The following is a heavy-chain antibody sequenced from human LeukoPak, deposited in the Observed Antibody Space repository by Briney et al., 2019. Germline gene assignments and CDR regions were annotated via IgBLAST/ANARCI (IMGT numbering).Heavy chain of an antibody. V-gene: IGHV4-34*01. Sequence: PSETLSLTCAVYGGSFSGYYWSWIRQPPGKGLEWIGEINHSGSTNYKPSLKSRVTISVDTSKNQFSLKLSSVTAADTAVYYCARSGDNLRVFDYWGQGTLVTVSS. CDR1: GGSFSGYY. J-gene: IGHJ4*02. D-gene: IGHD3-9*01. CDR3: ARSGDNLRVFDY. CDR2: INHSGST.